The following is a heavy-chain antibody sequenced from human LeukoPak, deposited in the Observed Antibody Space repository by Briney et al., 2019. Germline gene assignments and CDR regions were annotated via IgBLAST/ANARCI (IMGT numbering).Heavy chain of an antibody. CDR3: ARDVVVRGFRENGMDV. CDR1: GFTVSSNY. D-gene: IGHD3-10*01. V-gene: IGHV3-66*01. J-gene: IGHJ6*02. Sequence: GGSLRLSCAASGFTVSSNYMSWVRQAPGKGLEWVSVIYSGGSTYYADSVKGRFTISRDNSKNTLYLQMNSLRVEDTAVYYCARDVVVRGFRENGMDVWGQGTTVTVSS. CDR2: IYSGGST.